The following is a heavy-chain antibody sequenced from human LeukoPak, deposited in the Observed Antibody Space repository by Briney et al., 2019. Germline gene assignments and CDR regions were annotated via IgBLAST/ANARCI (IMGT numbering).Heavy chain of an antibody. V-gene: IGHV1-18*01. CDR2: ISAQHGQT. CDR3: VGSLGYCTSSLCYLKY. D-gene: IGHD2-8*01. J-gene: IGHJ4*02. CDR1: GYIFNSQG. Sequence: ASVKVSCKASGYIFNSQGMNWVRQAPGQGLEWMGWISAQHGQTEYAPNSQDRVTMTIDTDMNTAYMELRRLRSDDTAVYYCVGSLGYCTSSLCYLKYWGQGTLVTVSS.